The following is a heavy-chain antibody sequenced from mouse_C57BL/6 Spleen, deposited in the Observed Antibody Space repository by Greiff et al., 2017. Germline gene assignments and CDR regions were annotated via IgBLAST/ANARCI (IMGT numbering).Heavy chain of an antibody. Sequence: QVHVKQSGPELVRPGVSVKISCKGSGYTFTDYAMHWVKQSHAKSLEWIGVISTYYGDASYNQKFKDKATMTVDKSSSTAYMELARLTSEDSAVYYCARREIGSSYRSWYFDVWGTGTTVTVSS. J-gene: IGHJ1*03. CDR2: ISTYYGDA. D-gene: IGHD1-1*01. V-gene: IGHV1-67*01. CDR3: ARREIGSSYRSWYFDV. CDR1: GYTFTDYA.